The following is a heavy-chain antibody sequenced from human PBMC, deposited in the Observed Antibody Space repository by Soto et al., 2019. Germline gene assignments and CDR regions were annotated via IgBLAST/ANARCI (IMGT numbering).Heavy chain of an antibody. V-gene: IGHV3-33*05. CDR3: AIVCGGDCGNAFDV. D-gene: IGHD2-21*02. J-gene: IGHJ3*01. Sequence: QVQLVESGGGVVQPGRSLRLSCAASGFTFSAYGIHWVRQAPGKGLEWVATISFDSRDKLYVDSMNGRLTISRENSRNTVYLQMDSLRAEDTAVYHGAIVCGGDCGNAFDVWGQGTVVAVSP. CDR1: GFTFSAYG. CDR2: ISFDSRDK.